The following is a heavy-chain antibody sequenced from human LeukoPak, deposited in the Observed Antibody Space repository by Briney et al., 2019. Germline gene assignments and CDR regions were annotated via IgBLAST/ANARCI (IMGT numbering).Heavy chain of an antibody. D-gene: IGHD6-13*01. CDR2: IKQDGSEK. V-gene: IGHV3-7*01. J-gene: IGHJ6*03. CDR3: ARDSSSWYGYYYYMDV. CDR1: GFTFSSYW. Sequence: PGGSLRLSCAASGFTFSSYWMSWVRQAPGKGLEWVANIKQDGSEKYYVDSVKGRFTISRDNAKNSLYPQMNSLRAEDTAVYYCARDSSSWYGYYYYMDVWGKGTTVTVSS.